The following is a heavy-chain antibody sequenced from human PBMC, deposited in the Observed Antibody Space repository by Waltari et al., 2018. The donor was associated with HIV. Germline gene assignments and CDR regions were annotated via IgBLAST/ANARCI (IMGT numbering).Heavy chain of an antibody. CDR2: IYPDDSDA. J-gene: IGHJ1*01. Sequence: EVRLEQSGAEVKKSGESLKIPCKASGYNFTDHWIGWVCQMPGKGLEWMGIIYPDDSDARYSPSFQGHVTFSVDKSTDTAYVQWTTVRTSDTATYYCARQRESRLDDWGQGTLVTVSS. CDR3: ARQRESRLDD. V-gene: IGHV5-51*01. D-gene: IGHD1-1*01. CDR1: GYNFTDHW.